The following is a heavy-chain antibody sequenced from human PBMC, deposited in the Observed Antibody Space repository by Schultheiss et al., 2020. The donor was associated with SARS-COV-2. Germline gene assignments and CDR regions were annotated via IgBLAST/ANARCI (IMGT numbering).Heavy chain of an antibody. D-gene: IGHD2-21*02. Sequence: GGSLRLSCAASGFTFSSYAMHWVRQAPGKGLEWVAVISYDGSNKYYADSVKGRFTISRDNSKNTLYLQMNSLGPEDTAVYYCAKDDGGDYTRGYFDYWGQGTLVTVSS. CDR2: ISYDGSNK. CDR1: GFTFSSYA. CDR3: AKDDGGDYTRGYFDY. J-gene: IGHJ4*02. V-gene: IGHV3-30*07.